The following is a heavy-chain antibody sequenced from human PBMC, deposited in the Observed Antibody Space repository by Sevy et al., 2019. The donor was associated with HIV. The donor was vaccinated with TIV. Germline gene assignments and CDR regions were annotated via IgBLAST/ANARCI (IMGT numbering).Heavy chain of an antibody. J-gene: IGHJ6*02. Sequence: GGSLRLSCVASGFTFSNYAMHWVRQAPGKGLEWVAVISYDGSHKYYADSVKGRFTISRDNSKNTLDLQMHSLRADDTAGYYCVGDSRWTLIVVVEVGGMDVWGQGTTVTVSS. CDR3: VGDSRWTLIVVVEVGGMDV. CDR1: GFTFSNYA. CDR2: ISYDGSHK. D-gene: IGHD3-22*01. V-gene: IGHV3-30-3*01.